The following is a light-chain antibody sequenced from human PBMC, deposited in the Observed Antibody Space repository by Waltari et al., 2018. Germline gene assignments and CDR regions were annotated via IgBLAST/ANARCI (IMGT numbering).Light chain of an antibody. J-gene: IGLJ2*01. CDR3: SSYISSSTLEL. CDR1: SSDVGAYTS. CDR2: DVS. Sequence: QSALTQPASVSGSPGQSITISCTGPSSDVGAYTSVSWYQQHPGKAPKLMIFDVSNRPSGVSNRFSGSKSGNTASLTISGLQAEDEADYYCSSYISSSTLELFGGGTSLTVL. V-gene: IGLV2-14*03.